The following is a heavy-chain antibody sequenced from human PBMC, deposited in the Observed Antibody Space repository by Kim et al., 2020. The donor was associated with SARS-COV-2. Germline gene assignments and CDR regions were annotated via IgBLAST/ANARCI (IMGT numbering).Heavy chain of an antibody. CDR2: ISAYNGNT. CDR3: ARVLAVTTSFGHFDP. J-gene: IGHJ5*02. Sequence: ASVKVSCKASGYTFTSYGISWVRQAPGQGLEWMGWISAYNGNTNYAQKLQGRVTMTTDTSTSTAYMELRSLRSDDTAVYYCARVLAVTTSFGHFDPWGQGTLVTVSS. D-gene: IGHD4-17*01. CDR1: GYTFTSYG. V-gene: IGHV1-18*01.